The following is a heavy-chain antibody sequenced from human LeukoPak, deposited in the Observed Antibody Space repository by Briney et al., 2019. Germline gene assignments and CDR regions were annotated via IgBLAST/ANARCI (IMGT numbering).Heavy chain of an antibody. CDR3: ARDSRSGSYPAPHFDY. Sequence: GGSLRLSCAASGFTFSDYYMSWIRQAPGKGLEWVSYISSSGSTIYYADSVKGRFTISRDNAKNSLYLQMNSLRAEDTAVYYCARDSRSGSYPAPHFDYWGQGTLVTVSS. V-gene: IGHV3-11*04. CDR2: ISSSGSTI. J-gene: IGHJ4*02. CDR1: GFTFSDYY. D-gene: IGHD1-26*01.